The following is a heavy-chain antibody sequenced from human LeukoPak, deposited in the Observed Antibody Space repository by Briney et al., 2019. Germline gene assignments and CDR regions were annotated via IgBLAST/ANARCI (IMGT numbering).Heavy chain of an antibody. D-gene: IGHD2-2*01. CDR3: ARRLTQYDCFDP. J-gene: IGHJ5*02. CDR1: GDSVSSNSAA. V-gene: IGHV6-1*01. Sequence: SQTLSLTCAISGDSVSSNSAAWHWIRQSPSRGLEWLGRTYYRSKWYNDYAVSVRGRITVNPDTSKNQFSLHLNSVTPEDTAVYYCARRLTQYDCFDPWGQGILVTVSS. CDR2: TYYRSKWYN.